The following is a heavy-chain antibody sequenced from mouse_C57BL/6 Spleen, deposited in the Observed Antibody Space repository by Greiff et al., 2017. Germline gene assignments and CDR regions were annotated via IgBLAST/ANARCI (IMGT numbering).Heavy chain of an antibody. CDR2: IDPEDGDT. D-gene: IGHD1-1*01. CDR3: TYYGSSYDAMDY. Sequence: VQLQQSGAELVRPGASVKLSCTASGFNIKDYYMHWVKQRPEQGLEWIGRIDPEDGDTEYAPKFQGKATMTADTYSNTAFLQLSRLTSEATAVYYFTYYGSSYDAMDYWGQGTSVTVSS. CDR1: GFNIKDYY. J-gene: IGHJ4*01. V-gene: IGHV14-1*01.